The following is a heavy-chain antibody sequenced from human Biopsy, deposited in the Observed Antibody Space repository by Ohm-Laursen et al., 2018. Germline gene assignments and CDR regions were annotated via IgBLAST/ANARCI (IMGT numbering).Heavy chain of an antibody. CDR3: ARGSNDFGGLYFPR. D-gene: IGHD4-23*01. CDR2: ISYTGYT. CDR1: GGSFTAHY. J-gene: IGHJ4*02. V-gene: IGHV4-59*11. Sequence: SETLSLTCTVSGGSFTAHYWSWIRQPPGQGLEWIGHISYTGYTSYNASLKSRFTISVDTSRNHFSLRLSSLTAADTAVYYCARGSNDFGGLYFPRWGQGTLLTVSS.